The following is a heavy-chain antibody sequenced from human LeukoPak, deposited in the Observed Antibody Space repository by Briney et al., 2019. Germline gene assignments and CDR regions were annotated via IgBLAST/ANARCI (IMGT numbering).Heavy chain of an antibody. J-gene: IGHJ3*02. V-gene: IGHV3-48*01. CDR2: ISTSSSSI. Sequence: PGGSLRLSCAASGFTFSRNSMNWVRQAPGKGLEWVSYISTSSSSIDYADSVKGRFTISRDNAKNSLYLQMNSLRAEDTAVYYCANGAFDIWGPGTMVTVSS. CDR1: GFTFSRNS. CDR3: ANGAFDI.